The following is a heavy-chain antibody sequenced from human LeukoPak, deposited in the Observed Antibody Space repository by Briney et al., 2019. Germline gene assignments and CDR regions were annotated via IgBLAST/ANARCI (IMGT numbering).Heavy chain of an antibody. D-gene: IGHD5-24*01. CDR2: ISSSGSTI. J-gene: IGHJ4*02. Sequence: GGSLRLSCAASGFTFSDYYMSWIRQAPGKGLEWVSYISSSGSTIYYADSVKGRFSISRDNAQNSLYLHMTSLRAEDTAVYYCARDRGWLQFDSWGQGTLVTVSS. CDR1: GFTFSDYY. CDR3: ARDRGWLQFDS. V-gene: IGHV3-11*04.